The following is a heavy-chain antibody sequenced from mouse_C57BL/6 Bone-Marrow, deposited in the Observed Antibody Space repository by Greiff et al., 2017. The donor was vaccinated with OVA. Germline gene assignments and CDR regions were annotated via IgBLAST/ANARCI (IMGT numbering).Heavy chain of an antibody. D-gene: IGHD2-4*01. J-gene: IGHJ2*01. V-gene: IGHV3-8*01. Sequence: DVQLQESGPGLVKPSQTLSLTCSVSGYSITSDYWNWIRQFPGNKLEYMGYISYSGSTYYNPSLKSRISITRDTSKNQSYLQLYSVTTGDTATESCVSDGLRQGIFDYWGQGTTLTVSS. CDR3: VSDGLRQGIFDY. CDR2: ISYSGST. CDR1: GYSITSDY.